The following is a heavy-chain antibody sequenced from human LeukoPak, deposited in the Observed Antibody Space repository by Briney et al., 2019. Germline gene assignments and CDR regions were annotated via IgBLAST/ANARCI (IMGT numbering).Heavy chain of an antibody. V-gene: IGHV4-39*01. CDR2: VYYTGYS. D-gene: IGHD1-20*01. CDR1: GGLISSSGNFY. J-gene: IGHJ6*02. Sequence: PSETLSLTCSVSGGLISSSGNFYWGWIRQVPGKGLEWIGSVYYTGYSYDNLSLKSRVTVSVDTSKNQFSLKLNSVTAADTAIYYCARQGAITARRTHYYAMDVWGPGTTVTVSS. CDR3: ARQGAITARRTHYYAMDV.